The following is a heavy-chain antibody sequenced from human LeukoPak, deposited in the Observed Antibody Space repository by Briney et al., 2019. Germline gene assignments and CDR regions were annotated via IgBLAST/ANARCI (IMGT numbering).Heavy chain of an antibody. V-gene: IGHV3-21*01. Sequence: VGSLRLSCAASGFTFSSYSMNWVRQAPGKGLEWVSSISSSSSYIYYADSVKGRFTISRDNAKNSLYLQMNSLRAEDTAVYYCARAQIELTYDYWGQGTLVTVSS. CDR1: GFTFSSYS. J-gene: IGHJ4*02. CDR2: ISSSSSYI. D-gene: IGHD1-7*01. CDR3: ARAQIELTYDY.